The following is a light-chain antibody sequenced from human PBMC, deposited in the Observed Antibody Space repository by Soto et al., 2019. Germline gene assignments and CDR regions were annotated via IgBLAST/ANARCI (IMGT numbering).Light chain of an antibody. CDR3: QQYNNWPRT. V-gene: IGKV3-15*01. CDR2: GAS. Sequence: EIVMTQTPATLSVSPGERATLSCRASQSVSSNLAWYQQKPGQAPRLLIYGASTRATGFPARFSGSGSGTEFTLTISSLQSEDFAVYYCQQYNNWPRTLGQGTKVEIK. J-gene: IGKJ1*01. CDR1: QSVSSN.